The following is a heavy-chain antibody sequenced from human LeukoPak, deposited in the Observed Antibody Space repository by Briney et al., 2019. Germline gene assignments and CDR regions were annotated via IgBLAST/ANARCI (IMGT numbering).Heavy chain of an antibody. D-gene: IGHD2-2*02. CDR1: GFSLSTSGVG. CDR2: IYWDDDK. V-gene: IGHV2-5*02. CDR3: AHRGPGGLYVLFDY. Sequence: SGPTLVKPTQTLTLTCTFSGFSLSTSGVGVGWICQPPGKALEWLALIYWDDDKRYSPSLKSRLTITKDTSKNQVVLTMTNMDPVDTATYYCAHRGPGGLYVLFDYWGQGTLVTVSS. J-gene: IGHJ4*02.